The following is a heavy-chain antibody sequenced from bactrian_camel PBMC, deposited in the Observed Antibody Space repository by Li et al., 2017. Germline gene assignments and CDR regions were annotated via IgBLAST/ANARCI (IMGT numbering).Heavy chain of an antibody. CDR3: AARTTHRPPQWCSRGGLYCYTY. V-gene: IGHV3S61*01. D-gene: IGHD2*01. Sequence: HVQLVESGGGSVQAGGSLRLSCTDSGELMSERLLSWFRQAPGNKREGLAAVWLLQSRPYYADSVKGRFTISRDNVKGQLYLRMNYLKLEDTAVYYCAARTTHRPPQWCSRGGLYCYTYWGQGTQVTVS. CDR2: VWLLQSRP. J-gene: IGHJ4*01. CDR1: GELMSERL.